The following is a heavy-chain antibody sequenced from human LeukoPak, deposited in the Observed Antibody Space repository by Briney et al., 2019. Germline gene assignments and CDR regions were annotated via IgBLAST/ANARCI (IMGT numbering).Heavy chain of an antibody. V-gene: IGHV1-2*02. D-gene: IGHD3-22*01. CDR3: ARDLSYYDSSGYCDY. Sequence: ASVKVSCKASGYTFTGYYMHWVRQAPGQGLEGMGWINPNSGGTNYAQKFQGRVTMTRDTSISTAYMELSRLRSDDTAVYYCARDLSYYDSSGYCDYWGQGTLVTVSS. CDR1: GYTFTGYY. CDR2: INPNSGGT. J-gene: IGHJ4*02.